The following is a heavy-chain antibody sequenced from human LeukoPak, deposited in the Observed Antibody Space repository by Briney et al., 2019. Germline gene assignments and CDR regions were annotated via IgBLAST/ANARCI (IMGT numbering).Heavy chain of an antibody. J-gene: IGHJ4*02. Sequence: GGSLRLSCAASGFTFSSHWMTWVRQAPGKGLEWVATMNQDASEKHYVDSLKGRFTISRDNAKNSLYLQMSSLRGEDTAVYYCARGIGWLADYWGQGTLVTVSS. D-gene: IGHD6-19*01. CDR3: ARGIGWLADY. V-gene: IGHV3-7*01. CDR1: GFTFSSHW. CDR2: MNQDASEK.